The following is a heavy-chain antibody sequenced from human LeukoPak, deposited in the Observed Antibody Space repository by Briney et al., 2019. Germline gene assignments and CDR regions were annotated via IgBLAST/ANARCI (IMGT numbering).Heavy chain of an antibody. CDR2: IYTSGST. V-gene: IGHV4-4*07. Sequence: SETLSLTCTVSGGSIGSYYWSWIRQPAGKGLEWIGRIYTSGSTNYNPSLKSRVTMSVDTSKNQFSLKLSSVTAADTAVYYCARGGVITKPFDYWGQGTLVTVSS. D-gene: IGHD3-10*01. CDR3: ARGGVITKPFDY. J-gene: IGHJ4*02. CDR1: GGSIGSYY.